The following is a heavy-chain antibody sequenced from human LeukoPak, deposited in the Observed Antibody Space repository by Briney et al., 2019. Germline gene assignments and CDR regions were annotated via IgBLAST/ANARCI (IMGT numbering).Heavy chain of an antibody. D-gene: IGHD6-19*01. Sequence: GGSLRLSCAASGFIVGSNYMSWVRQAPGKGLEWVSNIYSGGSTYYADSVRGRFTISRDRSKNTLYLQMNSLRAEDTAVYYCVGRLAGADYWGQGTLVTVSS. CDR2: IYSGGST. CDR1: GFIVGSNY. V-gene: IGHV3-66*01. CDR3: VGRLAGADY. J-gene: IGHJ4*02.